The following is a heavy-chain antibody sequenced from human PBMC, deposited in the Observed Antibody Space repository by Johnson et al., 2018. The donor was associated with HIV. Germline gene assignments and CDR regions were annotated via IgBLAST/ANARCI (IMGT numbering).Heavy chain of an antibody. CDR1: GFTFSDAW. V-gene: IGHV3-15*01. D-gene: IGHD3-3*01. Sequence: EVQLVESGGGLVKPGGSLRLSCAASGFTFSDAWMGWVRQAPGKGLEWVGRIKSKSDGGTTDYAAPVEGRCTISRDDSKNTLSLQMNSLKTEDTAVYYCASGRTYHAIFGGVENAFDVWGQGTMVTVSS. J-gene: IGHJ3*01. CDR2: IKSKSDGGTT. CDR3: ASGRTYHAIFGGVENAFDV.